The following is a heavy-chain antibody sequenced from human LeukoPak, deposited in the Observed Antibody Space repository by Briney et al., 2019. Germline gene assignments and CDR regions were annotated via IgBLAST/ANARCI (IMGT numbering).Heavy chain of an antibody. Sequence: PGGSLRLSCAASGFTLSSYWMSWVRQAPGKGLEWGANIKQDGSEKYYVDSVKARFTISRDNAQNSLYLQMNSLRAEATAVYYCARESDIVARNWFDPWGQGTLVTVSS. J-gene: IGHJ5*02. CDR3: ARESDIVARNWFDP. D-gene: IGHD5-12*01. CDR1: GFTLSSYW. CDR2: IKQDGSEK. V-gene: IGHV3-7*01.